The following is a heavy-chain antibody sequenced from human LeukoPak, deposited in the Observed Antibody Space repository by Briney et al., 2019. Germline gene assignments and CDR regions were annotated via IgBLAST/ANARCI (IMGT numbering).Heavy chain of an antibody. CDR1: GASFNTGDYY. CDR2: IYNSGST. V-gene: IGHV4-31*03. Sequence: SETLSLTCIVSGASFNTGDYYWSWIRQHPGKGLEWIGYIYNSGSTYYNPSLKSRVTISVDTSKNHFSLRLTSVTAADSAVYYCARGAPPDSWGQGTLVTVSS. CDR3: ARGAPPDS. J-gene: IGHJ4*02.